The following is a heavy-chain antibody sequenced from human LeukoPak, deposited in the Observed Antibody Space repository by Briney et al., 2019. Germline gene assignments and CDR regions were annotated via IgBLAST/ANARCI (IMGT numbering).Heavy chain of an antibody. V-gene: IGHV3-23*01. CDR1: GLTFSTYA. J-gene: IGHJ6*02. CDR3: AKSTYDNYGMDV. CDR2: LSGSGFNT. D-gene: IGHD3-22*01. Sequence: EAGGALRLCCAASGLTFSTYAMSWVRQAPGKGLEWVSGLSGSGFNTYYADSVKGRFTISRDNSDNTLYLQMNSLRAEDTAVYYCAKSTYDNYGMDVWGQGTTVTVSS.